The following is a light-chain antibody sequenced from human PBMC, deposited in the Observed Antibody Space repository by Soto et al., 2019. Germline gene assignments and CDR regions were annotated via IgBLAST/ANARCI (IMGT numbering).Light chain of an antibody. V-gene: IGKV3-20*01. CDR2: GAS. Sequence: IVLTQSPGTLSLSPRERATLSCRASQSVSSNYLAWYQHRPGQAPRLLIYGASNRAPGIPDTFSGSGSGTDFPLPISRLEPEDLAVYYCQQYAASPRTFGQGTQVEV. J-gene: IGKJ1*01. CDR1: QSVSSNY. CDR3: QQYAASPRT.